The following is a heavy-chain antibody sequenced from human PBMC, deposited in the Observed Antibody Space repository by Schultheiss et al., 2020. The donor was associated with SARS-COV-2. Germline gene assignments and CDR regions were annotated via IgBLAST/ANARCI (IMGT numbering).Heavy chain of an antibody. V-gene: IGHV3-30*01. CDR2: ISNDGSNK. D-gene: IGHD6-19*01. CDR3: ARDHGGSGWYEFDY. Sequence: GGSLRLSCAASGFTLSSYPMHWVRQAPGKGLEWVAVISNDGSNKYHADSVKGRFTISRDNSKNTLYLQMDSLRFEDTAVYYCARDHGGSGWYEFDYWGQGTLVTVSS. J-gene: IGHJ4*02. CDR1: GFTLSSYP.